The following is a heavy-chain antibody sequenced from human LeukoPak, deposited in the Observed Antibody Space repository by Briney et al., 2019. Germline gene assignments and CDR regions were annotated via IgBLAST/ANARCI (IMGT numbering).Heavy chain of an antibody. V-gene: IGHV3-30*18. CDR2: ISYDGRTK. CDR1: TFNFSDYG. D-gene: IGHD1-7*01. CDR3: AKVPNWNYLWFDP. J-gene: IGHJ5*02. Sequence: GGSLRLSCGDSTFNFSDYGMHWVRQAPGKGLEWLALISYDGRTKFYADSLKGRFTISRDISKNTLYLQMNSLRAEDTAVYYCAKVPNWNYLWFDPWGQGTLVTVSS.